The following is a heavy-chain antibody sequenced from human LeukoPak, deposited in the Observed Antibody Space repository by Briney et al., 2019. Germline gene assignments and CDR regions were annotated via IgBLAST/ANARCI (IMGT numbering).Heavy chain of an antibody. Sequence: AASEKVSCKASGHKFTDYYLHWVRHAPGQGLEWMGWIHPGTGDPNYAQKFQGRVTVTRDTSISTVYMELIRLRSDDTAVYYCASYAAGYNWLKVWGQGTLVTVSS. CDR2: IHPGTGDP. D-gene: IGHD1-1*01. CDR3: ASYAAGYNWLKV. V-gene: IGHV1-2*02. J-gene: IGHJ4*02. CDR1: GHKFTDYY.